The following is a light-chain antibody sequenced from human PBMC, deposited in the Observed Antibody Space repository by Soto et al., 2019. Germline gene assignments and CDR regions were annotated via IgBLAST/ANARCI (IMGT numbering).Light chain of an antibody. CDR2: LGS. V-gene: IGKV2-28*01. CDR1: QSLLHSNGYTY. CDR3: MQALQTPYT. J-gene: IGKJ2*01. Sequence: DIVMAQSPLSLPVTPGEPASISCRSSQSLLHSNGYTYLDWYLQKPGQSPQLLIYLGSNRASGVPDRFSGSGSGTDFTLKISRVEAEDVGVYYCMQALQTPYTFGQATKLEIK.